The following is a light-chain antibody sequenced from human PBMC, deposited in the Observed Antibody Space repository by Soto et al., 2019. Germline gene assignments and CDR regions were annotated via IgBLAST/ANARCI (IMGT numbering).Light chain of an antibody. CDR2: AAS. V-gene: IGKV1-39*01. J-gene: IGKJ2*01. CDR1: QSISSY. Sequence: DIQMTQSPSSLSASVGDRVTITCRASQSISSYLNWYQQKPGKAPKLLIYAASSLQSGVPSRFSGSGSGADFTLTISSLQPEDITTYYCQQSYSTPSTFGQGNKLEIK. CDR3: QQSYSTPST.